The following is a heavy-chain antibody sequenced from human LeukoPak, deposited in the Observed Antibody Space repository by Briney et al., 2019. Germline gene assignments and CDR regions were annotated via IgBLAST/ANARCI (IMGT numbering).Heavy chain of an antibody. CDR1: GFTFSSYA. D-gene: IGHD6-19*01. CDR2: ISGSGGST. CDR3: AKPLMPVAGYHYFDY. Sequence: GGSLRLSCATSGFTFSSYAMSWVRQAPGKGLEWVSAISGSGGSTYYADSVKGRFTISRDNSKNTLYLQMNSLRAEDTAVYYCAKPLMPVAGYHYFDYWGQGTLVTVSS. V-gene: IGHV3-23*01. J-gene: IGHJ4*02.